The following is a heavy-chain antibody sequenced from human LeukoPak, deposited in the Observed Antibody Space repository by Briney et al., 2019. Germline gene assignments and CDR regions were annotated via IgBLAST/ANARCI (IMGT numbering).Heavy chain of an antibody. J-gene: IGHJ6*02. CDR1: GGSISSGGYS. CDR3: ARVQTKYYYYGMDV. D-gene: IGHD4-11*01. V-gene: IGHV4-30-2*01. CDR2: IYHSGST. Sequence: SETLSLTCAVSGGSISSGGYSWSWIRQPPGKGLEWIGYIYHSGSTYYNPSLKSRVTISVDRSKNQFSLKLSSVTAADTAVYYCARVQTKYYYYGMDVWGQGTTVPVSS.